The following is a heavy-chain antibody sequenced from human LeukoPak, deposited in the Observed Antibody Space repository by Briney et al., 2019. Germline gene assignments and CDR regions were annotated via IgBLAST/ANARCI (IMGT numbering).Heavy chain of an antibody. CDR2: INHSGST. V-gene: IGHV4-34*01. J-gene: IGHJ3*02. Sequence: SETLSLTCAVYGGSFSGYYWSWIRQPPGKGLEWIGEINHSGSTNYNPSLKSRITISVDTSKNQFSLKLSSVTAADTAVYYCARDRPNVDSSGYYSRRDAFDIWGQGTLVTVSS. D-gene: IGHD3-22*01. CDR3: ARDRPNVDSSGYYSRRDAFDI. CDR1: GGSFSGYY.